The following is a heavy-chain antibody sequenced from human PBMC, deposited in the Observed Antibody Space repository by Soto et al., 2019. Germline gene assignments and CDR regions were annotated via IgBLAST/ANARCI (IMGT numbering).Heavy chain of an antibody. J-gene: IGHJ5*02. CDR2: ISGSGSTK. Sequence: EVQLVESGGGLTQPGGSLRLSCVGSGFSFSMYGMNWVRQAPGKGLEWVSHISGSGSTKYYTGSVKGRFIISRDNAKNTLYMEMNSLRDEDTAVYYCARDAYDILTGYEYWSDPWGQGTLVTVS. D-gene: IGHD3-9*01. CDR1: GFSFSMYG. V-gene: IGHV3-48*02. CDR3: ARDAYDILTGYEYWSDP.